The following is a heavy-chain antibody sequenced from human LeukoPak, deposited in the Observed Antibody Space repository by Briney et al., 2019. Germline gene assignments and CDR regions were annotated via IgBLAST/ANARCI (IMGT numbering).Heavy chain of an antibody. J-gene: IGHJ5*02. D-gene: IGHD2-2*02. Sequence: SETLSLTCTVSGGSISSGGYYWSWIRQHPGKGLEWIGYIYYSGSTYYNPSLKSRVTISVDTSKNQFSLKLSSVTAADTAVYYCARAGYCSGTSCYTWFDPWGQGTLVTVSS. CDR2: IYYSGST. CDR3: ARAGYCSGTSCYTWFDP. CDR1: GGSISSGGYY. V-gene: IGHV4-31*03.